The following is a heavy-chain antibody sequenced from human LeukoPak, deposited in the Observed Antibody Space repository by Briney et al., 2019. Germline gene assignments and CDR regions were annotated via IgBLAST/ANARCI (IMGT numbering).Heavy chain of an antibody. D-gene: IGHD2-2*01. V-gene: IGHV4-59*01. CDR1: GGSISSYY. J-gene: IGHJ4*02. Sequence: PSETLSLTCTVSGGSISSYYWSWIRQPPGKGLEWIGYIYYSGSTNYNPSLRSRVTISVDTSKNQFSLKLSSVTAADTAVYYCAGTGPYHFDYWGQGTLVTVSS. CDR2: IYYSGST. CDR3: AGTGPYHFDY.